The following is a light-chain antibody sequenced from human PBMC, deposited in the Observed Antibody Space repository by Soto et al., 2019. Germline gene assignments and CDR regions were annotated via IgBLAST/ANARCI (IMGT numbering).Light chain of an antibody. V-gene: IGKV1-39*01. Sequence: DVQMTQSPSSLSASVGDSVTITCRASQSIATYLNWYQHKPGRAPKLLIYAASNLQSGVPSRFSGSGSGTDFTLIISSLQPEDFATYYCQQSYSSPWTFCQGTKVEIK. CDR3: QQSYSSPWT. J-gene: IGKJ1*01. CDR1: QSIATY. CDR2: AAS.